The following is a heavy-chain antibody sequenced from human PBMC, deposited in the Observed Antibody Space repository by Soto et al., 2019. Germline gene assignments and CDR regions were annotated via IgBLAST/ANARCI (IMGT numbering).Heavy chain of an antibody. V-gene: IGHV4-39*07. Sequence: SETLSLTCAVSGGSISGSYYYWGWLRQSPGKGPEWIGSVFYTGFTSYNPSLESRVTISLDTSKNQFSLTLSAVTAADTAMYYCSTRAYDTNGYYRFDPWGQGTLVTVSS. CDR1: GGSISGSYYY. CDR3: STRAYDTNGYYRFDP. J-gene: IGHJ5*01. D-gene: IGHD3-22*01. CDR2: VFYTGFT.